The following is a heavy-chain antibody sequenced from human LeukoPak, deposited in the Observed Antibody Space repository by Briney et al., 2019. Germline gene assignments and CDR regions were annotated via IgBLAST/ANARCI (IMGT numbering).Heavy chain of an antibody. CDR1: GFTVNTND. Sequence: GGSLRLSCAASGFTVNTNDMSWVRQAPGKGLEWVSYISHTGSTMSYADSVKGRFTISRDNAKNSLYLQMNSLRAEDTAMYYCAKGVDTTGTAAFDIWGRGTMVAVYS. J-gene: IGHJ3*02. CDR2: ISHTGSTM. CDR3: AKGVDTTGTAAFDI. V-gene: IGHV3-11*04. D-gene: IGHD1-1*01.